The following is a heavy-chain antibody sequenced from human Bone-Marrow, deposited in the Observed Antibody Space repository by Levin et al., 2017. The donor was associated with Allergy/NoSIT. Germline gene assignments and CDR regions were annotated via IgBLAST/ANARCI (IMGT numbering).Heavy chain of an antibody. V-gene: IGHV4-34*01. CDR1: GGSFSGYY. Sequence: GSLRLSCAVYGGSFSGYYWSWIRQPPGKGLEWIGEINHSGSTNYNPSLKSRVTISVDTSKNQFSLKLSSVTAADTAVYYCARDSAVRGVMAIDYWGQGTLVTVSS. J-gene: IGHJ4*02. D-gene: IGHD3-10*01. CDR3: ARDSAVRGVMAIDY. CDR2: INHSGST.